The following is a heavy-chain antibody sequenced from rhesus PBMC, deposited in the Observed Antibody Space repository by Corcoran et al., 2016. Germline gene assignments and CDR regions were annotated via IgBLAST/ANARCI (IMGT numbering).Heavy chain of an antibody. D-gene: IGHD2-21*01. CDR2: IYGGSGRP. V-gene: IGHV4S7*01. Sequence: QVQLQESGPGVVKPSETLSLTCAVSGGSISGYYLWSWIRQPPGKGLEWIGYIYGGSGRPSYNPALKSRVIISIDTSKNQFSLKLSSVTAADTAVYYCAREGDCTGSGCYGTFDYWGQGVLVTVSS. J-gene: IGHJ4*01. CDR3: AREGDCTGSGCYGTFDY. CDR1: GGSISGYYL.